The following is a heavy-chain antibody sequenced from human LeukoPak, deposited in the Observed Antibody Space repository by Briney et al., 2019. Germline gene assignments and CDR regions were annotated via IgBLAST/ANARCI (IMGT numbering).Heavy chain of an antibody. Sequence: GRSLRPSCAASGFTFSSYAMHWVRQAPGKGLEWVAVISYDGSNKYYADSVKGRFTISRDNSKNTLYLQMNSLRAEDTAVYYCAREVRGTFDYWGQGTLVTVSS. CDR3: AREVRGTFDY. V-gene: IGHV3-30*04. CDR2: ISYDGSNK. CDR1: GFTFSSYA. D-gene: IGHD1-26*01. J-gene: IGHJ4*02.